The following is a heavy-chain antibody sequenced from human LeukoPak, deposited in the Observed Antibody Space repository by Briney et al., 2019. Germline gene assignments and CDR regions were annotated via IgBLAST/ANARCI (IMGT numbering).Heavy chain of an antibody. D-gene: IGHD3-16*01. CDR3: ARAHMITSYYYYYYMDV. CDR1: GGSISSYY. V-gene: IGHV4-59*01. J-gene: IGHJ6*03. Sequence: PSETLSLTCTVSGGSISSYYWSWIRQPPGKGLEWIGYIYYSGSTNYNPSLKSQVTISVDTSKNQFSLKLSSVTAADTAVYYCARAHMITSYYYYYYMDVWGKGTTVTVSS. CDR2: IYYSGST.